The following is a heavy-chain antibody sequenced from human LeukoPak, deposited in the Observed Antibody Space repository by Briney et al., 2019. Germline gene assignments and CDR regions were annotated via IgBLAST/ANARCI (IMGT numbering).Heavy chain of an antibody. CDR1: GYTFTSYY. D-gene: IGHD3-3*01. V-gene: IGHV1-46*01. Sequence: ASVKVSCKASGYTFTSYYMHWVRQAPGQGLEWMGIINPSGGSTSYAQKFQGRVTMTRDTSTSTVYMELSSLRSEDTAVYYCASTRFLEWQFDYWGQGTLVTVSS. J-gene: IGHJ4*01. CDR3: ASTRFLEWQFDY. CDR2: INPSGGST.